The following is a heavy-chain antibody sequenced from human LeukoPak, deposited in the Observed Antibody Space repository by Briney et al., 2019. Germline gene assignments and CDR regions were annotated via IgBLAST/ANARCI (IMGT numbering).Heavy chain of an antibody. CDR3: ARDSDYGDYVSH. CDR1: GSTFSSYW. CDR2: IKQDGSEK. D-gene: IGHD4-17*01. J-gene: IGHJ3*01. V-gene: IGHV3-7*01. Sequence: GGSLRLSCAASGSTFSSYWMSWVRQAPGKGLEWVANIKQDGSEKYYVDSVKGRFTISRDNAKNSLYLQMNSLRAEDTAVYYCARDSDYGDYVSHWGQGTMVTVSS.